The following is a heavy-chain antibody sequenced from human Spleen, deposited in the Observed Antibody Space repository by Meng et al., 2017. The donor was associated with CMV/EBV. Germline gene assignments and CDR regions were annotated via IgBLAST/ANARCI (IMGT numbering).Heavy chain of an antibody. CDR3: ARSRDGYTRDAFDI. D-gene: IGHD5-24*01. CDR1: GYIFSGYY. Sequence: ASVKVSCKTSGYIFSGYYIQWVRQAPGQGLEWVGWINPNSGGTNYAQKFQGRVAVTSDTSIRTAYMELTSLRSEDTAVYYCARSRDGYTRDAFDIWGQGTMVTVSS. J-gene: IGHJ3*02. CDR2: INPNSGGT. V-gene: IGHV1-2*02.